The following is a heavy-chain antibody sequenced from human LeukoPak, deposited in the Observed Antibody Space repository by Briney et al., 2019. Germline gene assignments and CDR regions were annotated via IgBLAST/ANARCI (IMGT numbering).Heavy chain of an antibody. CDR3: ARDQTPYSSSLYIFDY. J-gene: IGHJ4*02. D-gene: IGHD6-13*01. CDR1: GFTFSSYS. Sequence: GGSLRLFCAASGFTFSSYSMNWVRQAPGKGLEWVSSISSSSSYIYYADSVKGRFTISRDNAKNSLHLQMNSLRAEDTAVYYCARDQTPYSSSLYIFDYWGQGTLVTVSS. V-gene: IGHV3-21*01. CDR2: ISSSSSYI.